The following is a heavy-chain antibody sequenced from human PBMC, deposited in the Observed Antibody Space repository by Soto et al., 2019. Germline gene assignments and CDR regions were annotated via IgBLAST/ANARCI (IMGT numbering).Heavy chain of an antibody. CDR2: ISSSGSTI. V-gene: IGHV3-11*01. J-gene: IGHJ4*02. CDR1: GFTFSDYY. CDR3: ATYCSSTSCSLDY. Sequence: GGSLRLSRAASGFTFSDYYMSWIRQAPGKGLEWVSYISSSGSTIYYADSVKGRFTISRDNAKNSLYLQMNSLRAEDTAVYYCATYCSSTSCSLDYWGQGTLVTVSS. D-gene: IGHD2-2*01.